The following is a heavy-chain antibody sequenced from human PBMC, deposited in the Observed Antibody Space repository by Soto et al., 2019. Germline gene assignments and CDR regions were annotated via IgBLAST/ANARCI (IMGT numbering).Heavy chain of an antibody. J-gene: IGHJ4*02. CDR1: GGSISSGGYY. Sequence: PSETLSLTCTVSGGSISSGGYYWSWIRQHPGKGLEWIGYIYYSGSTYYNPSLKSRVTISVDTSKNQFSLKLSSVTAADTAVYYCARAPYLYDFWSGYYTGTFDYWGQGTLVTVSS. CDR3: ARAPYLYDFWSGYYTGTFDY. CDR2: IYYSGST. D-gene: IGHD3-3*01. V-gene: IGHV4-31*03.